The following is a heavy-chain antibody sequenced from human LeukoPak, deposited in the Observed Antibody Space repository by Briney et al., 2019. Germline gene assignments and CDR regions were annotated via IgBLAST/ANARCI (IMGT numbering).Heavy chain of an antibody. J-gene: IGHJ4*02. D-gene: IGHD6-13*01. CDR2: MNPNSGNT. CDR3: VRGTGGIAAAHLDY. V-gene: IGHV1-8*01. Sequence: ASVKVSCKASGYTFTSYDINWVRQATGQGLEWMGWMNPNSGNTGYAQKFQGRVTMTRNTSISTAYMELSSLRSEDTAVYYCVRGTGGIAAAHLDYWGQGTLVTVSS. CDR1: GYTFTSYD.